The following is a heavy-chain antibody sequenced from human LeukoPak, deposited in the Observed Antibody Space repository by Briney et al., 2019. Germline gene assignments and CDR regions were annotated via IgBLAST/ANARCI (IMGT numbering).Heavy chain of an antibody. CDR2: MNPNSGNT. CDR3: ARGRFGESLLSY. D-gene: IGHD3-10*01. CDR1: GYTFTSYD. V-gene: IGHV1-8*01. Sequence: ASAKVSCKASGYTFTSYDINWVRQATGQGLEWMGWMNPNSGNTGYAQKFQGRVTMTRNTSISTAYMKLSSLRSEDTAVYYCARGRFGESLLSYWGQGTLVTVSS. J-gene: IGHJ4*02.